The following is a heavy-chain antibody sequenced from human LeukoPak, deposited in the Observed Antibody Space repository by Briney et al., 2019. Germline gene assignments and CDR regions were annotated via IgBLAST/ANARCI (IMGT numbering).Heavy chain of an antibody. Sequence: TGGSLRLSCAASGFTVSSNYMSWVRQAPGKGLEWVSVIYSGGSTYYADSVKGRFTISRDNSKNTLYLQMNSLRAEDTAVYYCARAVRYFDWADAFDIWGQGTMVTVSS. J-gene: IGHJ3*02. CDR2: IYSGGST. CDR3: ARAVRYFDWADAFDI. CDR1: GFTVSSNY. V-gene: IGHV3-66*01. D-gene: IGHD3-9*01.